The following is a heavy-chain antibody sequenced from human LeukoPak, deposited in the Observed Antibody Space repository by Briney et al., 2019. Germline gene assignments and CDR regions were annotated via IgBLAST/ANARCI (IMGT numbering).Heavy chain of an antibody. CDR2: IYYSGST. J-gene: IGHJ4*02. V-gene: IGHV4-59*01. D-gene: IGHD3-22*01. Sequence: PSETLSLTCTVSGGSISSYYWSWIRQPPGKGLEWIGYIYYSGSTNYNPSLKSRVTISVDTSKNQFSLKLSSVTAADTAVYYCASAYYYGSSGYQLDYWGQGTLVTVSS. CDR3: ASAYYYGSSGYQLDY. CDR1: GGSISSYY.